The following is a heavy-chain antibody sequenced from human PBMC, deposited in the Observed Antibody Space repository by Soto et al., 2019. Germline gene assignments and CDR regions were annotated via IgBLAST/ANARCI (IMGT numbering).Heavy chain of an antibody. CDR1: GFSLSTSGVG. Sequence: QITLKESGPTLVKPTQTLTLTCTFPGFSLSTSGVGVGWIRQPPGKALEWLALIYWDDDKRYSPSLKSRLTITKDTSKNQVVLTMTNMDPVDTATYYCAHRSGGRYCSSTSCYAFDYWGQGTLVTVSS. CDR3: AHRSGGRYCSSTSCYAFDY. V-gene: IGHV2-5*02. CDR2: IYWDDDK. D-gene: IGHD2-2*01. J-gene: IGHJ4*02.